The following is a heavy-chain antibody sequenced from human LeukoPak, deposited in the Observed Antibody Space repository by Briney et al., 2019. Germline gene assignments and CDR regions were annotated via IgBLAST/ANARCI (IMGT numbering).Heavy chain of an antibody. CDR2: INHSGST. D-gene: IGHD4-17*01. J-gene: IGHJ5*02. CDR1: GGSFSGYY. CDR3: ARDFGDYHNNWFDP. V-gene: IGHV4-34*01. Sequence: SGTLSLTCAVYGGSFSGYYWSWIRQPPGKGLEWIGEINHSGSTNYNPSLKSRVTISVDTSKNQFSLKLSSVTAADTAVYYCARDFGDYHNNWFDPWGQGTLVTVSS.